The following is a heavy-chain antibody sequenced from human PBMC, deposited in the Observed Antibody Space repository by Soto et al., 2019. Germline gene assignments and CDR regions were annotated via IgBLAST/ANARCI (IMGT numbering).Heavy chain of an antibody. CDR3: ARDGRIGYCISTSCYENYGMDV. CDR2: INAGNGNT. D-gene: IGHD2-2*01. V-gene: IGHV1-3*01. J-gene: IGHJ6*02. Sequence: ASVKVSCKASGYTFTGYAMHWVRQAPGQRLEWMGWINAGNGNTKYSQKFQGRVTITRDTSASTAYMELSSLRSEDTAVYYCARDGRIGYCISTSCYENYGMDVWGQGTTVTVSS. CDR1: GYTFTGYA.